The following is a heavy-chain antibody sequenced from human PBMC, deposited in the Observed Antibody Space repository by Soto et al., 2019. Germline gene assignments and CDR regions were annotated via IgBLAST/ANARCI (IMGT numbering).Heavy chain of an antibody. Sequence: GGSLRLSCAASGFTFSSYAMSWVRQAPGKGLEWVSAISGSGGSTYYADSVKGRFTISRDNSKNTLYLQMNSLRAEDTAVYYCAKVQYDYIWGSYRYTKTHFDYWGQGTLVTVSS. V-gene: IGHV3-23*01. CDR3: AKVQYDYIWGSYRYTKTHFDY. D-gene: IGHD3-16*02. CDR1: GFTFSSYA. J-gene: IGHJ4*02. CDR2: ISGSGGST.